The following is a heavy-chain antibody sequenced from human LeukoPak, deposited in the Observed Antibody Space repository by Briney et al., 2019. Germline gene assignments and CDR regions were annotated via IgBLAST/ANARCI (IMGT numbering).Heavy chain of an antibody. CDR3: ARGAEWELLNDY. V-gene: IGHV3-23*01. CDR2: ISGSGGST. CDR1: GFTFSSYA. D-gene: IGHD1-26*01. Sequence: PGGSLRLSCAASGFTFSSYAMSWVRQAPGKGLEWVSAISGSGGSTYYADSVKGRFTISRDNSKDTLYLQMNSLRAEDTAVYYCARGAEWELLNDYWGQGTLVTVSS. J-gene: IGHJ4*02.